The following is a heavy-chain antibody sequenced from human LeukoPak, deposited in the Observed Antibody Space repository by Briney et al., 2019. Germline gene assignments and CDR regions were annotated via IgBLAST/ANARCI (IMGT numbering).Heavy chain of an antibody. CDR2: ISGSGGT. D-gene: IGHD6-13*01. Sequence: GGSLRLFCAASGFTFSSYAMSWVRQAPGKGLEWVSGISGSGGTYYADSVKGRFAISRDDSKNTLCLQMNSLRAEDTAVYYCAKDRRGSSWNDAFDIWGQGTMVTVSS. CDR3: AKDRRGSSWNDAFDI. V-gene: IGHV3-23*01. CDR1: GFTFSSYA. J-gene: IGHJ3*02.